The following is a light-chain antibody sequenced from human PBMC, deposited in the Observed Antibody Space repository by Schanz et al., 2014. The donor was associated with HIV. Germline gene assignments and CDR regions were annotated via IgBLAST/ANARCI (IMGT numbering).Light chain of an antibody. CDR1: QSISNW. V-gene: IGKV1-5*03. Sequence: DIQMTQSPSTLSASVGDRVSISCRASQSISNWLAWYQQKPGKAPNLLISEASTLKSGVPSRFSGSGSGTDFTLTISSLQPDDFATYYCLQYNDYAYSFGQGTKLEIK. J-gene: IGKJ2*03. CDR3: LQYNDYAYS. CDR2: EAS.